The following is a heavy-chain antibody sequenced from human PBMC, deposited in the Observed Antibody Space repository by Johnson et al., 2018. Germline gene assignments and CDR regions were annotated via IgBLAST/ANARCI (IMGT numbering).Heavy chain of an antibody. CDR2: IIPIFGTA. CDR3: AGVFAAWVTHDAFDI. Sequence: QVQLVQSGAEVKKPGSSVKVSCKASGGTFSSYAISWVRQAPGQGLEWMGGIIPIFGTANYAQKFQGRVTMTRNTSISTAYMELSSLRSEDTAVYYCAGVFAAWVTHDAFDIWGQGTMVTVSS. D-gene: IGHD2-21*02. CDR1: GGTFSSYA. J-gene: IGHJ3*02. V-gene: IGHV1-69*05.